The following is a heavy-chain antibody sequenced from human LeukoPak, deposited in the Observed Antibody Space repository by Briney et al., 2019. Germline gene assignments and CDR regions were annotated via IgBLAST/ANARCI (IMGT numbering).Heavy chain of an antibody. Sequence: SETLSLTCTVSGGSISSSSYYWGWIRQPPGKGLEWIGSIYYSGSTFYNPSLKSRVTISVDTSKNQFSLKLSSVTAADTAVYYCARGGIADPFDYWGQGTLVTVSS. V-gene: IGHV4-39*07. D-gene: IGHD6-13*01. CDR1: GGSISSSSYY. CDR3: ARGGIADPFDY. J-gene: IGHJ4*02. CDR2: IYYSGST.